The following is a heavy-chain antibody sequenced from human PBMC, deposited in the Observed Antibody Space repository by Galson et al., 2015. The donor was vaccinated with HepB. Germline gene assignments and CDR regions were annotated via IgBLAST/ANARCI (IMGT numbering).Heavy chain of an antibody. CDR1: GFTFTGYA. D-gene: IGHD3-22*01. V-gene: IGHV3-21*01. J-gene: IGHJ4*02. CDR3: TRGFPYYNNELNDY. CDR2: ISSGGSYI. Sequence: SLRLSCAASGFTFTGYAMNWVRQPPGRGLERISSISSGGSYIYYADSVKGRFTISRDNARNSLFLQLNSLRAEDTAVYYCTRGFPYYNNELNDYWGQGSLVTVSS.